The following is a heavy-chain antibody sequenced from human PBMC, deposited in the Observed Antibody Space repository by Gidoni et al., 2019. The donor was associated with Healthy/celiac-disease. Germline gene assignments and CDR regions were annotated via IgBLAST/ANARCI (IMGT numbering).Heavy chain of an antibody. CDR1: GGSFSGYY. D-gene: IGHD3-10*01. CDR2: INHSGST. V-gene: IGHV4-34*01. Sequence: QVQLQQWGAGLLKHSETLSLTCAVYGGSFSGYYWSWIRQPPGKVLEWIGEINHSGSTNYNPSLKRRVTIAVDTSKNQFSLKLSSVTAADTAVYYCAREARFGELLFDYWGQGTLVTVSS. CDR3: AREARFGELLFDY. J-gene: IGHJ4*02.